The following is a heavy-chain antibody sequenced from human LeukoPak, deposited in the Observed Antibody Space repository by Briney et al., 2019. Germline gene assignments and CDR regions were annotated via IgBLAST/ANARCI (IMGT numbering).Heavy chain of an antibody. CDR3: ARDGYCSSTSCYGDGWFDP. V-gene: IGHV4-4*07. J-gene: IGHJ5*02. CDR1: SASISSYY. Sequence: SETLSLTCTVSSASISSYYWSWIRQPAGKGLEWIGRIYTSGSTNYNPSLKSRVTMSVDTSKNQFSLKLSSVTAADTAVYDCARDGYCSSTSCYGDGWFDPWGQGTLVTVSS. D-gene: IGHD2-2*03. CDR2: IYTSGST.